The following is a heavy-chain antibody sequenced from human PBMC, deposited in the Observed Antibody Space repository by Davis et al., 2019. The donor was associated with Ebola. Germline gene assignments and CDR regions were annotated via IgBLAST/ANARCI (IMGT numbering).Heavy chain of an antibody. J-gene: IGHJ4*02. D-gene: IGHD5-24*01. CDR2: ISSSSSTI. CDR1: GFTFSSYS. Sequence: GESLKISCAASGFTFSSYSMNWVRQAPGKGLEWVSYISSSSSTIYYADSVKGRFTISRDNAKNSLYLQMNSLRAEDTALYYCAKDTVGYVEMATMGFDYWGQGSLVTVSS. CDR3: AKDTVGYVEMATMGFDY. V-gene: IGHV3-48*04.